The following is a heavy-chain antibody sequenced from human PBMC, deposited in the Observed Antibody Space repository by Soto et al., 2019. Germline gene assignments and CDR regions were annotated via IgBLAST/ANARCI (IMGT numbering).Heavy chain of an antibody. CDR1: GASISSYY. J-gene: IGHJ6*02. Sequence: SETLSLTCTVSGASISSYYWSWIRQPPGKGLEWSGYIYYSASTNYNPSLKSRVTISVDTSKNQFSLKLSSVTAADMAVYYCARIPTVVSDYYYCGMDDWGQGTTVTVSS. CDR3: ARIPTVVSDYYYCGMDD. CDR2: IYYSAST. V-gene: IGHV4-59*01. D-gene: IGHD4-17*01.